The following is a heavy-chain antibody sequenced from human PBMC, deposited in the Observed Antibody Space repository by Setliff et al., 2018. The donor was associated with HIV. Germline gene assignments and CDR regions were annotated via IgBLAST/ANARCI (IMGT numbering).Heavy chain of an antibody. Sequence: TLSLTCSVSGGSINSYHWSWIRQSPGKGLEWIGYIYKSGTTNYSSSLKSRVTISADPSKNQFSLKLTSVTAADTAIYYCGRHRVAARPSYFDLWGQGTRVTVS. CDR3: GRHRVAARPSYFDL. J-gene: IGHJ4*02. V-gene: IGHV4-59*08. CDR2: IYKSGTT. D-gene: IGHD6-6*01. CDR1: GGSINSYH.